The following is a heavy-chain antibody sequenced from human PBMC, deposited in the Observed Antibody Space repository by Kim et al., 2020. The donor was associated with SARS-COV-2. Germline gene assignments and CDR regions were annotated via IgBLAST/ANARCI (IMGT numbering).Heavy chain of an antibody. CDR1: GGTFSSYA. Sequence: SVKVSCKASGGTFSSYAISWVRQAPGQGLEWMGGIIPIFGTANYAQKFQGRVTITADESTSTAYMELSSLRSEDTAVYYCAREWGGGGANYGGNFGAFDIWVQGTMVTVSS. J-gene: IGHJ3*02. V-gene: IGHV1-69*13. CDR3: AREWGGGGANYGGNFGAFDI. CDR2: IIPIFGTA. D-gene: IGHD2-21*02.